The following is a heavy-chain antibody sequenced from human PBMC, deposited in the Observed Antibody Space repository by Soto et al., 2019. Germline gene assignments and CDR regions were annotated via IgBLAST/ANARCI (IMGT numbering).Heavy chain of an antibody. Sequence: GGSLRLSCAASGFTFSSYAMSWVRQAPGKGLEWVSAISGSGGSTYYADSVKGRFTISRDNSKNTLYLQMNSLRAEDTAVYYCAKDRDSGSYLAQSWFDPWGQGTLVTVSS. CDR2: ISGSGGST. CDR1: GFTFSSYA. D-gene: IGHD1-26*01. CDR3: AKDRDSGSYLAQSWFDP. V-gene: IGHV3-23*01. J-gene: IGHJ5*02.